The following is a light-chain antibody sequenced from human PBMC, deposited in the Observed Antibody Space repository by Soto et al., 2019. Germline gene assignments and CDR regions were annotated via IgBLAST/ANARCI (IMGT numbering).Light chain of an antibody. CDR2: XAY. CDR3: QQANSLPAKWT. J-gene: IGKJ1*01. Sequence: IHMTPSPSSVSASLGDRVTMAXRASQGISDWLAWYQQKPGKAPQLMXXXAYXLQSGVPSRFSGSGSGTDFTLTISSLQPEDFATDYCQQANSLPAKWTFGQGTKVDIK. V-gene: IGKV1-12*01. CDR1: QGISDW.